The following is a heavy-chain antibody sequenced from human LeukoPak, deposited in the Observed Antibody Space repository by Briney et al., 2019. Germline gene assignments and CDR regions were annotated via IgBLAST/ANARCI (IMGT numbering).Heavy chain of an antibody. D-gene: IGHD3-3*01. J-gene: IGHJ4*02. CDR2: IYYSGST. Sequence: PSETLSLTCTVSGGSISSSTYYWGWIRQPPGKGLEWIGYIYYSGSTNYNPSLKSRVTISVDTSKNQLSLKLSSVTAADTAVYYCARVLREYDFWSGWYFDYWGQGTLVTVSS. CDR1: GGSISSSTYY. V-gene: IGHV4-61*05. CDR3: ARVLREYDFWSGWYFDY.